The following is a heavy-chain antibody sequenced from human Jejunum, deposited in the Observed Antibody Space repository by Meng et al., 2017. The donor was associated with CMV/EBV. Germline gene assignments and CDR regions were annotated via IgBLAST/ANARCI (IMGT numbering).Heavy chain of an antibody. CDR1: GDTVSTYP. J-gene: IGHJ5*02. CDR3: ARGGNFDP. Sequence: HVQLLQSGSELTKPGASVKVSCKASGDTVSTYPINWVRQAHGRGLEWMGWISSNTGTPTYTQGFKGRFVFSLDTSVSTAYLQISSLKAEDTAVYYCARGGNFDPWGQGTLVTVSS. V-gene: IGHV7-4-1*02. CDR2: ISSNTGTP. D-gene: IGHD2/OR15-2a*01.